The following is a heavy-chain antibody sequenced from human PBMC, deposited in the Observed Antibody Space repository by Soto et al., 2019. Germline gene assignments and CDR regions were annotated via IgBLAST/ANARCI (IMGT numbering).Heavy chain of an antibody. J-gene: IGHJ3*02. V-gene: IGHV3-23*01. D-gene: IGHD1-26*01. Sequence: GGSLRLSCAASGFTFSSYAMSWVRQALGKGLDWVSAISGSGGSTYYADSVKGRFTISRDNSKNTLYLQMNSLRAEDTAVYFCAKRYGGSYRDAFDIWGQGTMVTVSS. CDR2: ISGSGGST. CDR3: AKRYGGSYRDAFDI. CDR1: GFTFSSYA.